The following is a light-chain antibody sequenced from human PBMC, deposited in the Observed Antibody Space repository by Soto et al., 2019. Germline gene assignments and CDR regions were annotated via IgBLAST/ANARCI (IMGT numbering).Light chain of an antibody. Sequence: DIQMTQSPSSLSASVGARVTITCRASQSISSYLNWYQQKPGKAPKLLIYAASILQSGVPSRFSGSGSGTDFTLTISSLQPEDFATYYCQQTYSTPRFGQGTRLEIK. CDR3: QQTYSTPR. V-gene: IGKV1-39*01. J-gene: IGKJ5*01. CDR2: AAS. CDR1: QSISSY.